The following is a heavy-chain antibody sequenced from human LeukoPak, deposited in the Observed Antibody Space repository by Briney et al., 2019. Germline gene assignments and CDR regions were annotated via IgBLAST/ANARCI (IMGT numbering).Heavy chain of an antibody. D-gene: IGHD3-22*01. V-gene: IGHV1-18*01. CDR3: ARSYYYDSSGSVPELYYFEGFDY. CDR2: ISAYNGNT. Sequence: ASVKVSCKASGYTFTSYGIGWVRQAPGQGLEWMGWISAYNGNTNYAQKLQGRVTMTTDTSTSTAYMELRSLRSDDTAVYYCARSYYYDSSGSVPELYYFEGFDYWGQGTLVTVSS. J-gene: IGHJ4*02. CDR1: GYTFTSYG.